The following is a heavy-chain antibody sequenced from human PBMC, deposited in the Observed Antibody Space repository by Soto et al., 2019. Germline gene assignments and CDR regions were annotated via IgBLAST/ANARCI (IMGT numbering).Heavy chain of an antibody. CDR2: ISGSGGST. CDR3: AKLSSGWYIFRLTKNVFDY. V-gene: IGHV3-23*01. Sequence: GGSLRLSCAASGFTFSSYAMSWVRQAPGKGLEWVSAISGSGGSTYYADSVKGRFTISRDNSKNTLYLQMNSLRAEDTAVYYCAKLSSGWYIFRLTKNVFDYWGQGTLVTVSS. D-gene: IGHD6-19*01. J-gene: IGHJ4*02. CDR1: GFTFSSYA.